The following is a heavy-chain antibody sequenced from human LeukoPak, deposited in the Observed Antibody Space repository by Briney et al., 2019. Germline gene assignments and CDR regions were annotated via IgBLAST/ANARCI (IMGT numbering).Heavy chain of an antibody. D-gene: IGHD3-22*01. Sequence: GGSLRFSCAAYAFTFSSYAMSWDRQAPGKGLEWVSAISGSGSSTYYADAVKGQFTITRDNTKTTLYLQMNILRPEDTAVYYCAKDDSSGYLVAVYYFDHWGQGTLVTVSS. J-gene: IGHJ4*02. CDR1: AFTFSSYA. V-gene: IGHV3-23*01. CDR3: AKDDSSGYLVAVYYFDH. CDR2: ISGSGSST.